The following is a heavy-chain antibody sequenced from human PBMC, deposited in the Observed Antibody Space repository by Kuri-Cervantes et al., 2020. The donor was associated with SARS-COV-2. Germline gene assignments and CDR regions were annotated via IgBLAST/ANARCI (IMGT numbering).Heavy chain of an antibody. J-gene: IGHJ3*01. CDR3: TTGSVRGQWLEPRRHDGFDL. CDR1: GFIFSNAW. D-gene: IGHD6-19*01. CDR2: IKSRADGGTR. Sequence: GGSLRLPCAASGFIFSNAWMSWVRQAPGKGLEWIGRIKSRADGGTRDYDAPVKGRFTLSRDDSTNTLYLQMNSLKTEDTAVYYCTTGSVRGQWLEPRRHDGFDLWGQGTMVTVSS. V-gene: IGHV3-15*01.